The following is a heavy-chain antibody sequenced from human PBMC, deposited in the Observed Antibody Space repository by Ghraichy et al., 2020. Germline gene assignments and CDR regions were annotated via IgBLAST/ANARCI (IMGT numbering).Heavy chain of an antibody. CDR3: ARGRDHGFDI. J-gene: IGHJ3*02. Sequence: SQTFSLTCAISGDSVSNYNVAWNWIRQSPSRGLEWLGRTYRMASQYAESVKSRMTISPDTSKNQFSLQLNSVTPEDTALYYCARGRDHGFDIWGQGTMVTVSS. CDR2: TYRMAS. V-gene: IGHV6-1*01. CDR1: GDSVSNYNVA.